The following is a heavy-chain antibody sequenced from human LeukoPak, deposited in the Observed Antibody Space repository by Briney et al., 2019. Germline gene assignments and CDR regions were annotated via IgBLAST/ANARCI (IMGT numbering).Heavy chain of an antibody. CDR2: IYHSGST. CDR1: GYSISSGYY. J-gene: IGHJ5*02. D-gene: IGHD3-22*01. Sequence: SETLSLTCTVSGYSISSGYYWGWIRQPPGKGLEWIGSIYHSGSTYYNPSLKSRVTISVDTSKNQFSLKLSSVTAADTAVYYCARGYYDSSGYDGSSWFDPWGQGTLVTVSS. V-gene: IGHV4-38-2*02. CDR3: ARGYYDSSGYDGSSWFDP.